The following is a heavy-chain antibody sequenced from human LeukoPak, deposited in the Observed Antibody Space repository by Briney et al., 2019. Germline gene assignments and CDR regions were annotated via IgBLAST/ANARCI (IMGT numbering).Heavy chain of an antibody. D-gene: IGHD3-9*01. CDR3: ARRTTYFGWRPSESPSCFDY. V-gene: IGHV4-34*01. CDR1: GGSFSGYY. J-gene: IGHJ4*02. CDR2: INHSGST. Sequence: PSETLSLACAVYGGSFSGYYWSWIRQPPGKGLEWIGEINHSGSTNYNPSLKSRVTISLDTSKNQFSLKLSSVTAADTAVYYCARRTTYFGWRPSESPSCFDYWGQGTLVTVSS.